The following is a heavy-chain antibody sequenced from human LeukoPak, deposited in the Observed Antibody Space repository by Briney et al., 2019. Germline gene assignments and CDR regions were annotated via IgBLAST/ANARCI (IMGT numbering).Heavy chain of an antibody. CDR2: INPSGGST. J-gene: IGHJ4*02. CDR1: GYSFTSYY. Sequence: GASVKVSCKASGYSFTSYYMHWVRQAPGQGLEWMGIINPSGGSTSYAQKFQGRVTMTRDTSTSTVYMELSSLRSEDPAVYYCARASHSSHFDYWGQGTLVTVSS. D-gene: IGHD6-6*01. V-gene: IGHV1-46*03. CDR3: ARASHSSHFDY.